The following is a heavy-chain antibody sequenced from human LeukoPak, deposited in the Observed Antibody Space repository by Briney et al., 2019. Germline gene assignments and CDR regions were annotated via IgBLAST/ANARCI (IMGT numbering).Heavy chain of an antibody. CDR2: INHSGST. J-gene: IGHJ4*02. CDR3: ARGRYYDSSGYYHEKHY. Sequence: PSETLSLTCAVYGGSFSGYYWSWIRQPPGKGLEWIGEINHSGSTNYNPSLKSRVTISVDTSKNQFSLKLSSVTAADTAVYYCARGRYYDSSGYYHEKHYWGQGTLVTVSS. D-gene: IGHD3-22*01. V-gene: IGHV4-34*01. CDR1: GGSFSGYY.